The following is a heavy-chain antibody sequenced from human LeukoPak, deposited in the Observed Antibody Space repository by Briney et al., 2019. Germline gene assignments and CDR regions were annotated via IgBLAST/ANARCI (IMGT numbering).Heavy chain of an antibody. CDR3: ARVGIGSSTAYGSATFDY. Sequence: ASVKVSCKASGYTFTSYYMHWVRRAPGQGREWMGIINPSGGSTSYAQKFQGRVTMTRDTSTSTVYMELSSLRSEDTAVYYCARVGIGSSTAYGSATFDYWGQGTLVTVSS. CDR2: INPSGGST. D-gene: IGHD2-2*01. J-gene: IGHJ4*02. V-gene: IGHV1-46*01. CDR1: GYTFTSYY.